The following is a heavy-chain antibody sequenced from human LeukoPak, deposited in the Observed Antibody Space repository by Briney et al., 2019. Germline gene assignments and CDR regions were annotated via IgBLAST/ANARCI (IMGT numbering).Heavy chain of an antibody. Sequence: GGSLRLSCAASGFTFSSYGMHWVRQAPGKGLEWVAFIRYDGSNKYYADSVKGRFTISRDNSKNTLYLQMNSLRAEDTAVYYCAKDLATIAYWGQGTLVTVSS. CDR3: AKDLATIAY. V-gene: IGHV3-30*02. J-gene: IGHJ4*02. D-gene: IGHD5-12*01. CDR1: GFTFSSYG. CDR2: IRYDGSNK.